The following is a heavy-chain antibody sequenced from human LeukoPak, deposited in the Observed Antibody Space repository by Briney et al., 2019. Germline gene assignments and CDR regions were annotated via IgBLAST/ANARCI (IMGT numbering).Heavy chain of an antibody. D-gene: IGHD2-2*01. CDR3: ARDLGQYQLEGWFDP. CDR2: IWYDGSNK. CDR1: GFTFSSYG. J-gene: IGHJ5*02. Sequence: GRSLRLSCAASGFTFSSYGMHWVRQAPGKGLEWVAVIWYDGSNKYYADSVKGRFTISRDNSKNTLYLQMNSLRAEDTAVYYCARDLGQYQLEGWFDPWGQGTLVTVSS. V-gene: IGHV3-33*01.